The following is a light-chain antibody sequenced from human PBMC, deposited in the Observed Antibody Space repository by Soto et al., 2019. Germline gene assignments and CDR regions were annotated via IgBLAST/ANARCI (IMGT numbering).Light chain of an antibody. CDR3: QSYDSSLRGV. J-gene: IGLJ3*02. Sequence: QSVLTQPPSVSGAPGQRVTISCTGSNSNIGAGFAVHWYQQLPGTAPKLLIHGNNNRPSGVPDRFSGSKSGTSASLAITGLQAEDEADYYCQSYDSSLRGVFGGGTKLTVL. CDR1: NSNIGAGFA. CDR2: GNN. V-gene: IGLV1-40*01.